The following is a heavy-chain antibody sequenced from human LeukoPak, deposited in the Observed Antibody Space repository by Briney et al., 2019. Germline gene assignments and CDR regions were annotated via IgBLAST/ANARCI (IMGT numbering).Heavy chain of an antibody. CDR1: GFTFSSYA. D-gene: IGHD4/OR15-4a*01. CDR2: ISGSGGST. Sequence: GGSLRLSCAASGFTFSSYAMSWVRQAPGKGLEWVSAISGSGGSTYYADSVKGRFTISRDNSKNTLYLQMYSLRAEDTAVYYCAKGTILGRYPGYFDYWGEGTLVTVSS. J-gene: IGHJ4*02. CDR3: AKGTILGRYPGYFDY. V-gene: IGHV3-23*01.